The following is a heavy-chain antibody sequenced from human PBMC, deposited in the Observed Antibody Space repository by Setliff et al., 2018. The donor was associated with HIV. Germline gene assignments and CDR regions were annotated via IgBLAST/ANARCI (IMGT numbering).Heavy chain of an antibody. V-gene: IGHV3-23*01. J-gene: IGHJ4*02. Sequence: PGGSLRLSCAASGFAFRTYAMGWVRQAAGKGLEWVSTIGAVGSPTFYAESVKGRFTISKDNSKDTLYLQMNSLRAEDTAVYYCAKDQTGLIDYWDQGTLVTVSS. D-gene: IGHD3-9*01. CDR3: AKDQTGLIDY. CDR1: GFAFRTYA. CDR2: IGAVGSPT.